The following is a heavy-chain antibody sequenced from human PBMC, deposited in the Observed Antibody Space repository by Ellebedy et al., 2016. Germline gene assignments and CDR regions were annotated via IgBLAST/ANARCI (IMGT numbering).Heavy chain of an antibody. CDR2: IETDGTT. D-gene: IGHD6-6*01. CDR3: AREAASSSRATM. V-gene: IGHV3-74*01. CDR1: GFPFRTYW. Sequence: HTGGSLRLSCATSGFPFRTYWMHWVRQVPGKGLFWVARIETDGTTKYADFVKGRFTISRDNAENTVFLQMSSLSADDTAVYYCAREAASSSRATMWGRGTLVTVAS. J-gene: IGHJ4*02.